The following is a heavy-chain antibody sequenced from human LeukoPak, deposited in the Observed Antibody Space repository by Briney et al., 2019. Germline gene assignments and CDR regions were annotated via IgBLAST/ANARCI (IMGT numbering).Heavy chain of an antibody. CDR2: IPYDGNNQ. V-gene: IGHV3-30*03. CDR3: ARDGGLGYCRGGACHGDY. CDR1: GFTFSNYG. D-gene: IGHD2-15*01. J-gene: IGHJ4*02. Sequence: PGRSLRLSCATSGFTFSNYGMHWVRQAPGKGLDWVAVIPYDGNNQYYGDSVKGRFTISRDDSKNTLYLQMNNLRPEDTAVYYCARDGGLGYCRGGACHGDYWGQGTLVTVSS.